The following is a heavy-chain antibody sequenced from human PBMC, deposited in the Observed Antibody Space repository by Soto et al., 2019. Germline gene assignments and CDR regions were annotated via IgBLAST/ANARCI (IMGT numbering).Heavy chain of an antibody. J-gene: IGHJ6*02. Sequence: EVQLLESGGGLVQPGGSLRLSCTASGFTFSSYAMSWVRQAPGKGLEWVSAISGSGGSTYYADSVKGRFTISRDNSKNTLYLQMNSLRAEDTAVYYCAKDDYEGPRGMDVWGQGTTVTVSS. CDR1: GFTFSSYA. CDR3: AKDDYEGPRGMDV. CDR2: ISGSGGST. V-gene: IGHV3-23*01. D-gene: IGHD4-17*01.